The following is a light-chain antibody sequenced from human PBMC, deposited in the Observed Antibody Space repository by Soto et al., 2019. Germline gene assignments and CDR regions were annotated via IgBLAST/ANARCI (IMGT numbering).Light chain of an antibody. J-gene: IGKJ1*01. CDR2: DTS. CDR1: QSRDNR. V-gene: IGKV1-5*01. Sequence: DIQMTQSPSTLSASVGGRVTITCRASQSRDNRLAWYQQKPGKAPKLLIYDTSTLESGVPSRFSGSGSGTQFTLTISSLQPDDFATYYCLQHNSYPRTFGQGTKVDI. CDR3: LQHNSYPRT.